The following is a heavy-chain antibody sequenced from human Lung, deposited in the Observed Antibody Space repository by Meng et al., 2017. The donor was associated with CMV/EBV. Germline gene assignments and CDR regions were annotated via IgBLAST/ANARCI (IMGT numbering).Heavy chain of an antibody. V-gene: IGHV4-4*07. CDR3: ARAEADTGNFDY. J-gene: IGHJ4*02. D-gene: IGHD6-19*01. CDR2: IYTSGTT. Sequence: QVQLQESGPGLVKPSETLSLTCTVSGGSISSYYWSWIRQSAGKGLEWIGRIYTSGTTIYNPSLKSQLTLSLDTSKNQFSLKLNSVTAADTAVYYCARAEADTGNFDYWGQGTLVTVSS. CDR1: GGSISSYY.